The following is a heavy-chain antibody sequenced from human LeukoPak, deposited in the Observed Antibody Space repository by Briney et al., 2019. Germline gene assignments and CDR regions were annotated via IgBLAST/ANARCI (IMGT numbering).Heavy chain of an antibody. Sequence: PSETLSLTCAVYGGSFSGYYWSWIRQPPGKGLDWIGEINHSGSTNYNPSLKSRVTISVDTSKNQFSLKLSSVTAADTAVYYCARGRRPRIVVVPAAPRGGFDYWGQGTLVTVSS. D-gene: IGHD2-2*01. CDR3: ARGRRPRIVVVPAAPRGGFDY. J-gene: IGHJ4*02. CDR1: GGSFSGYY. CDR2: INHSGST. V-gene: IGHV4-34*01.